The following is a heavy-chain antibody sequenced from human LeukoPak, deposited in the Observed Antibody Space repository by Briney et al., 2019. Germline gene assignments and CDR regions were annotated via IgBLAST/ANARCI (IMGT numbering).Heavy chain of an antibody. V-gene: IGHV4-39*01. Sequence: AGGSLRLSCAASGFTFSSYAMSWVRQPPGKGLEWIGSIYYSGSTYYNPSLKSRVTISVDTSKNQFSLKLRSVTAADTAVYYCARHFGTWGQGTLVTVSS. D-gene: IGHD3/OR15-3a*01. CDR3: ARHFGT. J-gene: IGHJ4*02. CDR1: GFTFSSYA. CDR2: IYYSGST.